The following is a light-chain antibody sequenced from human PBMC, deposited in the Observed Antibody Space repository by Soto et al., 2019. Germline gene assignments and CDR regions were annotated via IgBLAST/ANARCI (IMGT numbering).Light chain of an antibody. Sequence: EIVLPESPATLSFSPVERGLVCGRVIQTISSSSLAWYQQKPGQAPRLLIYGASSRATGIPDRFGGSGSGTDFTLTIRRLEPEDFAVYYCQQYGSSPPFTFGQGAKVDNK. J-gene: IGKJ1*01. CDR1: QTISSSS. CDR3: QQYGSSPPFT. CDR2: GAS. V-gene: IGKV3-20*01.